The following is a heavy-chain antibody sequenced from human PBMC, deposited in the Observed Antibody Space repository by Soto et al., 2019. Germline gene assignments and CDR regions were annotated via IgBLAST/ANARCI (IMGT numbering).Heavy chain of an antibody. J-gene: IGHJ6*02. CDR2: ISGSGGST. CDR3: AKSHSSGDLTYYYGMDV. D-gene: IGHD3-10*01. Sequence: GGSLRLSCAASGFTFSSYAMSWVRQAPGKGLEWVSAISGSGGSTYYADSVKGRFTISRDNSKNTLYLQMNSLRAEDTAVYYCAKSHSSGDLTYYYGMDVWGQGTTVTVSS. V-gene: IGHV3-23*01. CDR1: GFTFSSYA.